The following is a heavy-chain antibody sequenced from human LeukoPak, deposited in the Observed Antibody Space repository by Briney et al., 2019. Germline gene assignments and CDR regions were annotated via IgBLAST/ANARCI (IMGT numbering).Heavy chain of an antibody. J-gene: IGHJ4*02. CDR1: GFTFSTLA. Sequence: GGSLRLSCTASGFTFSTLAMSWVRQAPGKGLEWVSSISSGGDDTSYADSVKGRFTISRDNSKNTLYLQLNSLRVDDAAIYYCAKHRRSTLVTAYFDSWGQGTLVTVSS. D-gene: IGHD2-21*02. V-gene: IGHV3-23*01. CDR2: ISSGGDDT. CDR3: AKHRRSTLVTAYFDS.